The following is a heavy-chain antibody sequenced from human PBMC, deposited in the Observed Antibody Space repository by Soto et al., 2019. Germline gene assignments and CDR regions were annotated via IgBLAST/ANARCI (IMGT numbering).Heavy chain of an antibody. CDR2: ISGGGGSI. V-gene: IGHV3-23*01. Sequence: EVQLLESGGDLVPPGGSLRLACVASGFTFSNYAMRWVRQAPGKGLEWVSGISGGGGSIYYTASVKGRFTISRDNSKNTQYLQVNSLRAEDTALYYCAERYCSGSSCFGMDVWGQGTTVTVSS. J-gene: IGHJ6*02. CDR3: AERYCSGSSCFGMDV. CDR1: GFTFSNYA. D-gene: IGHD2-15*01.